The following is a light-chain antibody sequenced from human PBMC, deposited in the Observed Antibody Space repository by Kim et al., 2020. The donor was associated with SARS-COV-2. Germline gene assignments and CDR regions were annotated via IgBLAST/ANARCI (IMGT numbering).Light chain of an antibody. CDR1: QNLNSK. Sequence: EIVMTQSPATLSVSPGERATLSCRASQNLNSKLAWYQQKPGQAPRLLIYGASTRATGIPVRFSGSGSGTEFTLTISSLQSEDFAVYYCQQYNDWLAFGGGTKVDIK. CDR3: QQYNDWLA. CDR2: GAS. J-gene: IGKJ4*01. V-gene: IGKV3-15*01.